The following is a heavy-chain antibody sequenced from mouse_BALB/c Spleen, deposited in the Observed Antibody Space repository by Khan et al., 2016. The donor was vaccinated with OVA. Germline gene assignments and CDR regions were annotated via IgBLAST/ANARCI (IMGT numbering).Heavy chain of an antibody. V-gene: IGHV3-2*02. CDR2: ISYSGNT. D-gene: IGHD1-1*01. CDR3: ARVYGGDFDY. CDR1: GYSITSDYA. Sequence: EVQLVESGPGLVKPSQSLSLICTVTGYSITSDYAWNWIRQFPGNKLEWMGFISYSGNTKYNPSLKSRIFITRDTSKNQFFLQLNSVTTEDTATYYCARVYGGDFDYWGQGTTLTVSS. J-gene: IGHJ2*01.